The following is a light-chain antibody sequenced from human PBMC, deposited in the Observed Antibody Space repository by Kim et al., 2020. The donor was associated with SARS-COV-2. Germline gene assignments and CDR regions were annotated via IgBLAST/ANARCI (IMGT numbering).Light chain of an antibody. CDR1: QSVSSN. CDR3: QQYNNWPLT. J-gene: IGKJ4*01. V-gene: IGKV3-15*01. CDR2: GAS. Sequence: VSPGERATLSCRASQSVSSNLAGYQQKPGQAPRLLIYGASTGATGIPARFSGSGSGTEFTLTISSLQSEDFAAYYCQQYNNWPLTFGGGTKVDIK.